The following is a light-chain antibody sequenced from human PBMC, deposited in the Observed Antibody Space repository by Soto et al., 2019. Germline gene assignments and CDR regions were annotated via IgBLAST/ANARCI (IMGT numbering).Light chain of an antibody. CDR3: QQYDSTPLT. CDR1: QSLLFSSNNKDY. V-gene: IGKV4-1*01. J-gene: IGKJ4*01. Sequence: DIVLTQSPDSLAVSVGERATINCKSNQSLLFSSNNKDYLAWYQQKTGQPPKLLLYWTSSRQSGVPDRFSGSGSGTDFTLTISSLRSEDVATYYCQQYDSTPLTFGGGTKVEIK. CDR2: WTS.